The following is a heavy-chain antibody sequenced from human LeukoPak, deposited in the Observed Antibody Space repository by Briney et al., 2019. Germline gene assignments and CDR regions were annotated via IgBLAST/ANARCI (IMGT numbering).Heavy chain of an antibody. V-gene: IGHV4-34*01. D-gene: IGHD2-15*01. CDR2: INHSGST. Sequence: SETLSLTCAVYGGSFSGYYWSWIRQPPGKGLEWIGEINHSGSTNYNPSLKSRVTISVDTSKNQFSLKLRSVGAADTAVYYCARAQGYCSGGSCYSSSYYYYMDVWGKGTTVTISS. CDR3: ARAQGYCSGGSCYSSSYYYYMDV. J-gene: IGHJ6*03. CDR1: GGSFSGYY.